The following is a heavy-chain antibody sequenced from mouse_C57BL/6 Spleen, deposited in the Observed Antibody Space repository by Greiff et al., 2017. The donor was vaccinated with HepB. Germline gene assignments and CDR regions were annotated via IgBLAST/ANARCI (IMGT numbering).Heavy chain of an antibody. J-gene: IGHJ2*01. CDR3: AREDTTVCFDY. Sequence: VQLQQSGPELVKPGASVKISCKASGYAFSSSWMNWVKQRPGKGLEWIGRIYPGDGDTNYNGKFKGKATLTADKSSSTAYMQLSSLTSEDSAVSFCAREDTTVCFDYWGQGTTLTVSS. CDR2: IYPGDGDT. D-gene: IGHD1-1*01. V-gene: IGHV1-82*01. CDR1: GYAFSSSW.